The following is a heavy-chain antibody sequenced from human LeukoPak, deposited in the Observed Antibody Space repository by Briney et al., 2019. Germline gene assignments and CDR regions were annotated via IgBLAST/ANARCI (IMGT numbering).Heavy chain of an antibody. V-gene: IGHV3-30-3*01. CDR1: GFTFSSYA. J-gene: IGHJ3*02. CDR2: ISYDGSNK. CDR3: ATSHLPGIAAAGTSGDAFDI. Sequence: GRSLRLSCAASGFTFSSYAMHWVRQAPGKGLEWVAVISYDGSNKYYADSVKGRFTISRDNSKNTLYLQMNSLRAEDTAVYYCATSHLPGIAAAGTSGDAFDIWGQGTMVTVSS. D-gene: IGHD6-13*01.